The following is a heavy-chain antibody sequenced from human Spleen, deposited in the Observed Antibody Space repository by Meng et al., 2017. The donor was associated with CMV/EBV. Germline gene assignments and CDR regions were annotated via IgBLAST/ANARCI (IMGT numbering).Heavy chain of an antibody. CDR3: ARLSSSSSLPDY. CDR2: IYYSGST. D-gene: IGHD6-6*01. CDR1: GGSVSSGSYY. V-gene: IGHV4-39*01. J-gene: IGHJ4*02. Sequence: SETLSLTCTVSGGSVSSGSYYWSWIRQPPGKGLEWIGSIYYSGSTYYNPSLKSRVTISVDTSKNQFSLKLSSVTAADTAVYYCARLSSSSSLPDYWGQGTLVTVSS.